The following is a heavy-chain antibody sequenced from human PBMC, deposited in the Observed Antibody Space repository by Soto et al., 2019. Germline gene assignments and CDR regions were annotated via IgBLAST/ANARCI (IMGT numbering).Heavy chain of an antibody. Sequence: ASVKVSCKASGYTFTSYDINWVRQATGQGLGWMGWMNPNSGNTGYAQKFQGRVTMTRNTSISTAYMELSSLRSEDTAVYYCARGGRIAAAGTNDYWGQGTLVTVSS. CDR1: GYTFTSYD. CDR2: MNPNSGNT. D-gene: IGHD6-13*01. J-gene: IGHJ4*02. CDR3: ARGGRIAAAGTNDY. V-gene: IGHV1-8*01.